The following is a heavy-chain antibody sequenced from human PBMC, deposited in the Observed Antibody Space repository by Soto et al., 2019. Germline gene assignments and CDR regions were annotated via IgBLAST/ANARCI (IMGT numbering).Heavy chain of an antibody. CDR2: ISAYNGNT. CDR1: GYSFTNYG. CDR3: ARDRGVAPPVAGNTHYYYYMDV. Sequence: QDQLVQSGVEVKKPGASVKVSCKASGYSFTNYGITWVRQAPGQGFEWMGWISAYNGNTNYAQKFEGRVTMTTDASTSTAYLELRSLRSDDTALYYCARDRGVAPPVAGNTHYYYYMDVWGKGTTVTVSS. J-gene: IGHJ6*03. D-gene: IGHD6-19*01. V-gene: IGHV1-18*01.